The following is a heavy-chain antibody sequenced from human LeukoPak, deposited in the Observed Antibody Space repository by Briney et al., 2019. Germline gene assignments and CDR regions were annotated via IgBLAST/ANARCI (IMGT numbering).Heavy chain of an antibody. Sequence: GRSLRLSCAASGFTFSSYAMYWVRQAPGKGLEWVAVISYDGSNKYYADSVKGRFTISRDNSKNTLYLQMNSLRAEDTAVYYCARGSYGGNSGRFDYWGQGTLVTVSS. D-gene: IGHD4-23*01. CDR3: ARGSYGGNSGRFDY. CDR1: GFTFSSYA. V-gene: IGHV3-30-3*01. J-gene: IGHJ4*02. CDR2: ISYDGSNK.